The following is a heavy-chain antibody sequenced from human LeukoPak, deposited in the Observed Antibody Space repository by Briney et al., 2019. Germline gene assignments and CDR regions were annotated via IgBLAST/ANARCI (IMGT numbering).Heavy chain of an antibody. CDR2: IYYSGST. CDR1: GGSISSGGYY. CDR3: ARDRGYCSGGSCSAFDY. V-gene: IGHV4-31*03. Sequence: PSETLSLTCTVSGGSISSGGYYWSWIRQHPGKGLEWIGYIYYSGSTYYNPSLKSRVTISVDTPKNQFSLKLSSVTAADTAVYYCARDRGYCSGGSCSAFDYWGQGTLVTVS. D-gene: IGHD2-15*01. J-gene: IGHJ4*02.